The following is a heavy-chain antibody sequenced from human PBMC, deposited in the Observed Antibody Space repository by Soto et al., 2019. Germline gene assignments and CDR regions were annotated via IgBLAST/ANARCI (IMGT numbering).Heavy chain of an antibody. V-gene: IGHV3-30*18. CDR1: GFTFSSYG. CDR3: ANEGGYSGYDSLDY. J-gene: IGHJ4*02. D-gene: IGHD5-12*01. CDR2: VSYDGSNQ. Sequence: GGSLRLSCAASGFTFSSYGMHWVRQAPGKGLEWVAVVSYDGSNQYYADSAKGRFTISRDNSKNTLYLQMNSLRAEDTAVYYCANEGGYSGYDSLDYWGQGTLVTVSS.